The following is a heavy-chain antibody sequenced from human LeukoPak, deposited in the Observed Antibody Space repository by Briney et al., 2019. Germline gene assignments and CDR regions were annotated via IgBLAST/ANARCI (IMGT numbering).Heavy chain of an antibody. CDR1: GFTFISYS. J-gene: IGHJ4*02. CDR2: ISNSSPNI. V-gene: IGHV3-21*01. Sequence: GGSLRLSCAASGFTFISYSMNWVRQAPGKGLEWVSSISNSSPNIYYADSVKGRFTISRDSAKDSLFLQMNSLRAEDTAVYYCARDSIAYYDILTGYGLPLLPDYWGQGTLVTVSS. CDR3: ARDSIAYYDILTGYGLPLLPDY. D-gene: IGHD3-9*01.